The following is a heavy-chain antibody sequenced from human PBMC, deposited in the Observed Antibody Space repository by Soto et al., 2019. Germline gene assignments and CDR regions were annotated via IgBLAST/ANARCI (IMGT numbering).Heavy chain of an antibody. CDR1: GFSLSTSGVG. J-gene: IGHJ4*02. CDR2: IYWDDDK. V-gene: IGHV2-5*02. D-gene: IGHD1-7*01. Sequence: QITLRESGPARVRPTQPLTLTCVFSGFSLSTSGVGVGWIRQPPGKALECLALIYWDDDKRYNPSLKSRLAITKDTSKNQVALTITNVDPVDTATYFCVHRADFRGNWDWGYFDSWGQGALVTVSS. CDR3: VHRADFRGNWDWGYFDS.